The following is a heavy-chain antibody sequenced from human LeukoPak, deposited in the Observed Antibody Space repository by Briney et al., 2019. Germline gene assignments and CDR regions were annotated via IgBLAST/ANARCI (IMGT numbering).Heavy chain of an antibody. J-gene: IGHJ4*02. CDR3: ARRGHSYGQTFDY. CDR1: GASISSSSYY. D-gene: IGHD5-18*01. Sequence: SETLSLTCTVSGASISSSSYYWGWIRQPPGKGLEWIGSIYYGGSTYYNPSLKSRVTISVDTSKNQFSLKLSSVTAADGAVYYCARRGHSYGQTFDYWGQGTLVTVSS. CDR2: IYYGGST. V-gene: IGHV4-39*01.